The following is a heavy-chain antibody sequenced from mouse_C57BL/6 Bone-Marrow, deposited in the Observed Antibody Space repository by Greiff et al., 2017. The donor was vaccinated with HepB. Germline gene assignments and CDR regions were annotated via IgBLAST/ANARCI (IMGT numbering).Heavy chain of an antibody. V-gene: IGHV5-4*01. D-gene: IGHD2-3*01. J-gene: IGHJ2*01. Sequence: EVQLQESGGGLVKPGGSLKLSCAASGFTFSSYAMSWVRQTPEKRLEWVATISDGGSYTYYPDNVKGRFTISRDNAKNNLYLQMSHLKSEDTAMYYCARWLLRYYFDYWGQGTTLTVSS. CDR2: ISDGGSYT. CDR1: GFTFSSYA. CDR3: ARWLLRYYFDY.